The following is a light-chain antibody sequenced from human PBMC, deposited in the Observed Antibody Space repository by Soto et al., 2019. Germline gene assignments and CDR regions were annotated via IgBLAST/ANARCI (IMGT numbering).Light chain of an antibody. J-gene: IGKJ1*01. Sequence: VLTQSPGTLSLSPGERATLSCRASQSVSSNLAWYQQKPGQAPRLLIYGASTRATGIPARFSGSGSGTEFTLTISSLQSEDFAVYYCQQYNNWWTFGQGTKVDI. CDR1: QSVSSN. CDR2: GAS. CDR3: QQYNNWWT. V-gene: IGKV3-15*01.